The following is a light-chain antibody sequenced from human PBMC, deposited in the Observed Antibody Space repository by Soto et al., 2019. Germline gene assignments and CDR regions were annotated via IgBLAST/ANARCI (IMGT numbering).Light chain of an antibody. V-gene: IGKV1-12*01. CDR1: QGISSW. CDR3: QQANSFPLT. Sequence: DIQMTQSPSSVSSSVGDRVTITCRASQGISSWVAWYQQKPGKAPKLLIYAASSLQSGDPSRFSGSGSGTEFTLTISSLQAEDFATYYCQQANSFPLTFGGGTKVEIK. CDR2: AAS. J-gene: IGKJ4*01.